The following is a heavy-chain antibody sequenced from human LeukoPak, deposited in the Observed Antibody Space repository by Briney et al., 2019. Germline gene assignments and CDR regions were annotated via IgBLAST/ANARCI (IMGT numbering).Heavy chain of an antibody. D-gene: IGHD2-2*01. CDR2: IYYSGST. V-gene: IGHV4-39*07. CDR3: ARVSVVVPAAGSGDRWFDP. Sequence: PSETLSLTCTVSGGSISSSSYYWGWIRQPPGKGLEWIGSIYYSGSTYYNPSLKSRVTISVDRSKNQFSLKLSSVTAADTAVYYCARVSVVVPAAGSGDRWFDPWGQGTLVTVSS. J-gene: IGHJ5*02. CDR1: GGSISSSSYY.